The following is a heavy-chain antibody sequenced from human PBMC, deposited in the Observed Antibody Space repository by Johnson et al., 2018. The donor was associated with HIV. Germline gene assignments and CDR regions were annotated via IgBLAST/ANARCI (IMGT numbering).Heavy chain of an antibody. D-gene: IGHD3-22*01. V-gene: IGHV3-66*01. CDR2: INTGCST. J-gene: IGHJ3*02. CDR1: GFTVSSNY. Sequence: VQLVESGGGLVQPGGSLRLSCAASGFTVSSNYMSWVRQAPGKGLEWVSLINTGCSTYYADSVKGRFTISRDHSKNTLYLQMNSLRAGDTALYYCARGRDSSGFNDTFYIWGQGTMVTVSS. CDR3: ARGRDSSGFNDTFYI.